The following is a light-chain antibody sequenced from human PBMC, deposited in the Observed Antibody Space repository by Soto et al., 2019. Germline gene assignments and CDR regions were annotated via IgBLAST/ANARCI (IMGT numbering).Light chain of an antibody. J-gene: IGKJ1*01. Sequence: DILLTQSPATLSLSPGEVATLTCRSSQSVSSFLAWYQQKPGQAPRLLIYGASIRATGIPARFSGSGSGTDFTLTISSLEPEDFAVYYCQQRSNWPPWTFGQGTKVDIK. CDR2: GAS. V-gene: IGKV3-11*01. CDR1: QSVSSF. CDR3: QQRSNWPPWT.